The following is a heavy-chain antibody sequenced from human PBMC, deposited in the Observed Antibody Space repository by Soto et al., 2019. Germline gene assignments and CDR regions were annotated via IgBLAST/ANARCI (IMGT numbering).Heavy chain of an antibody. Sequence: QVQLQESGPGLVKPSQTLSLTCTVSGGSISSGDYYWSWIRQPPGKGLEWIGYIYYSGSTYYNPSLMSRVTISVDTSKNQFSLKLSSVTAADTAVYYCAAPPTSGSGSYYHAFDIWGQGTMVTVSS. CDR1: GGSISSGDYY. V-gene: IGHV4-30-4*01. J-gene: IGHJ3*02. D-gene: IGHD3-10*01. CDR2: IYYSGST. CDR3: AAPPTSGSGSYYHAFDI.